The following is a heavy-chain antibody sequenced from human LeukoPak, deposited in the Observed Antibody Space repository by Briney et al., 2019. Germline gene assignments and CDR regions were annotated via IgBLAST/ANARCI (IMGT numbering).Heavy chain of an antibody. CDR1: GGSFSGYY. D-gene: IGHD6-13*01. CDR2: INHSGST. CDR3: ARVEAAAFFL. Sequence: PSETLSLTCAVYGGSFSGYYWSWIRQPPGKGLEWIGEINHSGSTNYNPSLKSRVTISVDTSKNQFSLKLSSVTAADTAVYYCARVEAAAFFLCGQGTLVTVSS. J-gene: IGHJ4*02. V-gene: IGHV4-34*01.